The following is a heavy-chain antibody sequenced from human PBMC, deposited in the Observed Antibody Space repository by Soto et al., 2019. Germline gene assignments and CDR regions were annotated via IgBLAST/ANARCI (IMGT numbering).Heavy chain of an antibody. D-gene: IGHD3-10*01. V-gene: IGHV3-30*18. CDR2: ISYDGSNK. Sequence: QVQLVESGGGVVQPGRSLRLSCAASGFTFSSYGMHWVRQAPGKGLEWVAVISYDGSNKYYADSVKGRFTISRDNSKNTLYLQMNSLRADDTAVYYCAKERKRAGYYYYYMDVWGKGTTVTVSS. J-gene: IGHJ6*03. CDR1: GFTFSSYG. CDR3: AKERKRAGYYYYYMDV.